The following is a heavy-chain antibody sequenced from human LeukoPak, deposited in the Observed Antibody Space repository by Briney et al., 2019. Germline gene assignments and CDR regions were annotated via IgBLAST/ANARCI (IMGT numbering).Heavy chain of an antibody. CDR1: GFTFSSYA. Sequence: GGSLRLSRAASGFTFSSYAMSWVRQAPGKGLEWVSSISGSGGSTYYADSVKGWFTISRDNSKNTLYLQMNRLRGEDTAVYYCAKDREGTIADYFDYWGQGTLVTVSS. V-gene: IGHV3-23*01. CDR3: AKDREGTIADYFDY. J-gene: IGHJ4*02. D-gene: IGHD1-7*01. CDR2: ISGSGGST.